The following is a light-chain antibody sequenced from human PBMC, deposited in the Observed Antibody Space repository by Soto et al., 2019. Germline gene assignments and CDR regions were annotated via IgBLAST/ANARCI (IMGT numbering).Light chain of an antibody. CDR3: CSSAPESTYV. V-gene: IGLV2-23*01. CDR1: SSDVGAYNS. CDR2: KGT. J-gene: IGLJ1*01. Sequence: QSALAQPASVSGSPGQSVTISCTGTSSDVGAYNSVSWYQQHPDKAPQLMIYKGTQRPSGVSNRFSGSTSGNAAFLTISGLQAGDEADYFCCSSAPESTYVFGTGTKVTVL.